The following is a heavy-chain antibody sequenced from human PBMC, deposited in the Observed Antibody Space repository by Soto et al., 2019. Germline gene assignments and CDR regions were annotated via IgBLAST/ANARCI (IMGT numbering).Heavy chain of an antibody. V-gene: IGHV4-39*01. D-gene: IGHD3-10*01. Sequence: QLQLQESGQGLVKPSETLSLTCTVSGGSISSSSYYWGWIRQPPGKGLEWIGSIYYSGSTYYNPSPKSRVTISVDTSKNQFSLKLSSVTAADTAVDYCARHRGVLGFGAEFYFAYWGQGTLVTVSS. J-gene: IGHJ4*02. CDR3: ARHRGVLGFGAEFYFAY. CDR2: IYYSGST. CDR1: GGSISSSSYY.